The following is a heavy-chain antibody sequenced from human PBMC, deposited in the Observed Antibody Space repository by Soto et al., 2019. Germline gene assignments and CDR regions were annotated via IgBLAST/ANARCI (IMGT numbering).Heavy chain of an antibody. CDR2: ISSSSGVI. J-gene: IGHJ4*01. CDR1: GFIFSIYP. CDR3: ARGPGNGHLSDY. Sequence: GSLRLSCAASGFIFSIYPINWVRQAPGRGLEWVSYISSSSGVIYYVESVKGRFTISRDNAKNSLYLQMNNLRDEDTAVYYCARGPGNGHLSDYWGHGTLVTVSS. D-gene: IGHD2-8*01. V-gene: IGHV3-48*02.